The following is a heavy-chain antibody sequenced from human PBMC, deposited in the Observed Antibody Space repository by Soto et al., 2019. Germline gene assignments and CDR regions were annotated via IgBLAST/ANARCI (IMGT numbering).Heavy chain of an antibody. V-gene: IGHV3-23*01. Sequence: VGSLRLSCAASGLAFSNYAMHWVRQAPGKGLEWVSSISTSIDATYYADSVKGRFTISRDDSKNTLYLQMNSLRAEDSAVYYCAKDRTVAARNFDYWGQGTQVTVSS. CDR2: ISTSIDAT. D-gene: IGHD6-6*01. CDR3: AKDRTVAARNFDY. CDR1: GLAFSNYA. J-gene: IGHJ4*02.